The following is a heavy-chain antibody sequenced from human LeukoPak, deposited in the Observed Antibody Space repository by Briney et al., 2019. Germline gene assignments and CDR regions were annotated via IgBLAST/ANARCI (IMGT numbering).Heavy chain of an antibody. D-gene: IGHD3-22*01. CDR1: GGSFSGYY. J-gene: IGHJ5*02. V-gene: IGHV4-34*01. CDR2: INHSGST. CDR3: ARENYYDNWFDP. Sequence: SETLSLTCAVYGGSFSGYYWSWIRQPPGKGLEWIGEINHSGSTNYNPSLKSRVTISVDTSKNQFSLKLSSVTAADTAVYYCARENYYDNWFDPWGQGTLVTASS.